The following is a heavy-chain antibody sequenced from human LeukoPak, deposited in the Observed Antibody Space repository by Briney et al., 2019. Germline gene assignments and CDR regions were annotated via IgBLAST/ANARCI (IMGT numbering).Heavy chain of an antibody. CDR2: IYYTGAT. Sequence: SETLSLTCTVSGGSISSYYWSWIRLPPGKGLEWIGYIYYTGATYYNPSLKSRVTISLDTSKNQFSLKLSSVAAADAAVYYCARAGYSYGTGYYLDYWGQGALVTVSS. CDR3: ARAGYSYGTGYYLDY. D-gene: IGHD5-18*01. V-gene: IGHV4-59*01. J-gene: IGHJ4*02. CDR1: GGSISSYY.